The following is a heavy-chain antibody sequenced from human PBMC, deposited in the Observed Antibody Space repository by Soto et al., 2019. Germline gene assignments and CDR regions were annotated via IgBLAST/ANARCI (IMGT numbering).Heavy chain of an antibody. D-gene: IGHD5-12*01. J-gene: IGHJ4*02. CDR1: GDTFTNHV. Sequence: QVQLVQSGDEVKKPGSSVKVSCKASGDTFTNHVFNWVRQAPGQGLEWMGGIISLFGTPNYSRRFQVRVTLAADESTATSYMELSRVRSVDAAVYYCARDLGSGHDRGDYWGQGALVTVSS. CDR3: ARDLGSGHDRGDY. CDR2: IISLFGTP. V-gene: IGHV1-69*12.